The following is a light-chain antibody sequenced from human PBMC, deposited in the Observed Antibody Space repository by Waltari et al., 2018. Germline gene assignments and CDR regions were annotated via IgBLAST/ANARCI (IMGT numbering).Light chain of an antibody. V-gene: IGKV2-30*01. CDR1: ESLANRDGNTY. CDR2: KVS. CDR3: MQGSHWPPWT. J-gene: IGKJ1*01. Sequence: DVVLTQSPLSLPVTLGKPASISCRSSESLANRDGNTYMNWYQQRPGQSPRRLRYKVSKRDSGVPARFSGSGSGTAFTLPITRVEAEDVGVYYCMQGSHWPPWTFGQGTKVEIK.